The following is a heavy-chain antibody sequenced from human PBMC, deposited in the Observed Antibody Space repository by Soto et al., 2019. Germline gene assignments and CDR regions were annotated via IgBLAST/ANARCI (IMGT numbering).Heavy chain of an antibody. V-gene: IGHV1-8*01. D-gene: IGHD2-15*01. CDR3: ASYSCSGGSCYLDY. CDR2: MNPNSGNT. J-gene: IGHJ4*02. CDR1: GYTFTTYY. Sequence: ASVKGSCKAAGYTFTTYYINSVLQATGQGLEWMGWMNPNSGNTGYAQKFKGRVTMTRNTSISTAYMELSSLRSEDTAVYYCASYSCSGGSCYLDYWGQGTLVTVSS.